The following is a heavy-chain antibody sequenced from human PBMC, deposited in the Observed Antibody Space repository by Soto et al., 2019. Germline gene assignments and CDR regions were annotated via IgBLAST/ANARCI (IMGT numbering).Heavy chain of an antibody. V-gene: IGHV1-18*01. CDR3: AYGDYVFPSFDP. CDR1: GYTFTSYG. CDR2: ISAYNGNT. Sequence: ASVKVSCKASGYTFTSYGISWVRQAPGQGLEWMGWISAYNGNTNYAQKPQGRVTMTTDTSTSTAYMELRSLRSDDTAVYYCAYGDYVFPSFDPWGQGTLVTVSS. D-gene: IGHD4-17*01. J-gene: IGHJ5*02.